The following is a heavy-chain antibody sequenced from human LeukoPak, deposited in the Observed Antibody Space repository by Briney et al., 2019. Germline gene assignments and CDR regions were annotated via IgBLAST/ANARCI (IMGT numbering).Heavy chain of an antibody. V-gene: IGHV3-30*03. CDR2: ISYDGSNK. D-gene: IGHD6-13*01. J-gene: IGHJ4*02. CDR3: ARVWWPGEQQLGFDY. Sequence: PGGSLRLSCAASGFTFSSYAMSWVRQAPGKGLEWVAVISYDGSNKYYADSVKGRFTISGDNSKNTLYLQMNSLRAEDTAVYYCARVWWPGEQQLGFDYWGQGTLVTVSS. CDR1: GFTFSSYA.